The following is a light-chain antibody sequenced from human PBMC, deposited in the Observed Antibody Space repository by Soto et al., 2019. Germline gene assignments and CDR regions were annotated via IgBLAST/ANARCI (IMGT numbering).Light chain of an antibody. CDR3: SSFTASNVWV. CDR1: SSDIGDYNY. Sequence: QSALTQPASVSGSPGQSITISCTGTSSDIGDYNYVSWYQQRPGKAPKLMIYKFTNRPSGVSDRFSGSKSDNTASLIISGPQAEDEADYYCSSFTASNVWVFGGGTKLTVL. J-gene: IGLJ3*02. CDR2: KFT. V-gene: IGLV2-14*01.